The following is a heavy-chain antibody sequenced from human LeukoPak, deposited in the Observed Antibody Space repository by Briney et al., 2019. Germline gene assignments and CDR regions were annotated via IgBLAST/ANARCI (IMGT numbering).Heavy chain of an antibody. Sequence: ASVKVSCKAAGYTFTNFVISWVRQAPGQGLEWMGWISAYTGNTNYAQKLQGRVTMTTDTSTRTAYMELRSLRSDDTAVYYCARAVLGGTIIHHFFYYMDVWGKGTTVTVSS. CDR1: GYTFTNFV. D-gene: IGHD1-7*01. CDR3: ARAVLGGTIIHHFFYYMDV. V-gene: IGHV1-18*01. J-gene: IGHJ6*03. CDR2: ISAYTGNT.